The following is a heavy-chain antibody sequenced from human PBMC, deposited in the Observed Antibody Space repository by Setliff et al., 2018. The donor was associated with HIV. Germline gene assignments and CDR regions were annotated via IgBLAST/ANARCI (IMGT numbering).Heavy chain of an antibody. D-gene: IGHD1-1*01. CDR3: ARPQLGWGGGSHFDH. J-gene: IGHJ4*02. V-gene: IGHV4-39*01. Sequence: SETLSLTCTVSGVSISSSNYYWAWIRQPPGKGLEWIGNILYSGSTYYNPSPRSRVTISVDTSKNQFSLKLSSVTAADTAVYYCARPQLGWGGGSHFDHWGQGTLVTVSS. CDR2: ILYSGST. CDR1: GVSISSSNYY.